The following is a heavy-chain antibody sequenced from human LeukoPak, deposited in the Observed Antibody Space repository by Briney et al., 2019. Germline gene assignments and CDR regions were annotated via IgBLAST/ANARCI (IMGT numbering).Heavy chain of an antibody. CDR2: INSDGSST. CDR3: ARAKEVVFYYYYYGRDV. J-gene: IGHJ6*02. V-gene: IGHV3-74*01. Sequence: GGSLRLSCAASGFTFSSYWMHWVRQAPGKGLVWVSRINSDGSSTSYADSVKGRFTISRDNAKNTLYLQMNSLRAEDTAVYYCARAKEVVFYYYYYGRDVGGQGTTVPVPS. CDR1: GFTFSSYW.